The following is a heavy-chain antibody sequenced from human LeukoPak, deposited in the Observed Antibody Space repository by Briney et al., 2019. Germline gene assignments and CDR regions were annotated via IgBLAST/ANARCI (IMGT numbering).Heavy chain of an antibody. Sequence: GSLRLSCAASGFTFSSFEMNWVRQAPGKGLEWVSYISYSGSTIYYADSVKGRFTISRDNAKNSLYLQMNSLRAEDTAVYYCARGRYCSGGSCYGALGYYFDYWGQGTLVTVSS. CDR3: ARGRYCSGGSCYGALGYYFDY. D-gene: IGHD2-15*01. CDR2: ISYSGSTI. J-gene: IGHJ4*02. V-gene: IGHV3-48*03. CDR1: GFTFSSFE.